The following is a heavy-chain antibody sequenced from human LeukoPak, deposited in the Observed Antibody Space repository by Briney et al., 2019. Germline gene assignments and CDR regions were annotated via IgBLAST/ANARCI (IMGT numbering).Heavy chain of an antibody. J-gene: IGHJ5*02. Sequence: ASVKVSCKASGYTFTGYYMHWVRQAPGQGLEWMGWINPNSGGTNYAQKFQGWVTMTRDTSISTAYMELSRLRSDDTAVYYCARDPLGYCSSTSCYPYNWFDPWGQGTLVTVSS. CDR3: ARDPLGYCSSTSCYPYNWFDP. CDR1: GYTFTGYY. V-gene: IGHV1-2*04. D-gene: IGHD2-2*03. CDR2: INPNSGGT.